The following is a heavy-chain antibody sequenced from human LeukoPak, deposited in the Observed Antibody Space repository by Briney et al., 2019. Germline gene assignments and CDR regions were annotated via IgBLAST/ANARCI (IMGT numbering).Heavy chain of an antibody. J-gene: IGHJ4*02. CDR3: ARDAPPYYYDSSGFDY. V-gene: IGHV4-61*02. CDR2: IYTSGNT. CDR1: GGSISNGNYY. Sequence: SETLSLTCTVSGGSISNGNYYWSWIRQSAGKGLEWIGRIYTSGNTNYNPSLTSRVIISLDTSKNQFSLKLSSVTAADTAVYYCARDAPPYYYDSSGFDYWGQGTLVTVSS. D-gene: IGHD3-22*01.